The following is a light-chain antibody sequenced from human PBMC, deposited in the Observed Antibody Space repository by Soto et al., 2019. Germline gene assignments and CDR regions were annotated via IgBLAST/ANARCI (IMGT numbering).Light chain of an antibody. CDR3: QQYHSAPRT. CDR2: WAS. CDR1: QSLFSRSNNKNF. J-gene: IGKJ1*01. Sequence: DIVVTQSPDSLALSLGERATISCTSSQSLFSRSNNKNFLAWYRQKSGQPPELLISWASNREFGVPDRFSGSGSGTNFTLTLTSLQAEDVAVYYCQQYHSAPRTFGQGTKVKSN. V-gene: IGKV4-1*01.